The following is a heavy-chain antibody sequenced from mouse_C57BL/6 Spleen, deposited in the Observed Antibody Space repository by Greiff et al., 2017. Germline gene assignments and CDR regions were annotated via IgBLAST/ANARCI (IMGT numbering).Heavy chain of an antibody. CDR3: ARYEWFYWYFDV. Sequence: EVQRVESGGGLVQPGGSLSLSCAASGFTFTDYYMSWVRQPPGKALEWLGFIRHKANGYTTEYSASVKGRFTISRDNSQSILYLQMNALRAEDSATDYCARYEWFYWYFDVWGTGTTVTVSS. CDR1: GFTFTDYY. V-gene: IGHV7-3*01. D-gene: IGHD2-2*01. CDR2: IRHKANGYTT. J-gene: IGHJ1*03.